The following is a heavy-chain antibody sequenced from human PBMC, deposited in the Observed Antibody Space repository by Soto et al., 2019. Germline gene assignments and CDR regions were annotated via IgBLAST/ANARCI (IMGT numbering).Heavy chain of an antibody. CDR1: GFTVSSNY. CDR2: IYSGGST. V-gene: IGHV3-66*01. CDR3: ARSSIAARLGYFDY. D-gene: IGHD6-6*01. Sequence: GGSLRLSCAASGFTVSSNYMSWVRQAPGKGLEWVSVIYSGGSTYYADSVKGRFTISRDNSKNTLYLQMNSLRAEDTAVYYCARSSIAARLGYFDYWGQGTLVTVSS. J-gene: IGHJ4*02.